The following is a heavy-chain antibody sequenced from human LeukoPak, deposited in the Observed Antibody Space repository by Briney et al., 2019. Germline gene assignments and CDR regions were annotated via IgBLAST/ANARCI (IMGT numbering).Heavy chain of an antibody. CDR3: AVDAGYCSSTSCQVMYYFDY. V-gene: IGHV1-2*02. CDR1: GYTFTGYY. D-gene: IGHD2-2*01. Sequence: ASVKVSCKASGYTFTGYYMHWVRQAPGQGLEWMGWINPNSGGTNYAQKFQGRVTMTRDMSIGTAYMELSRLRSDDTAVYYCAVDAGYCSSTSCQVMYYFDYWGQGTLVTVSS. J-gene: IGHJ4*02. CDR2: INPNSGGT.